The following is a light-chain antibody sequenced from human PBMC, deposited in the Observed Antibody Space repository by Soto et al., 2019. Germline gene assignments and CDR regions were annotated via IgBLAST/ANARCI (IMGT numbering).Light chain of an antibody. V-gene: IGLV2-14*01. CDR1: SSDVGGYNH. Sequence: QSALTQPASVSGSPGQSITISCTGTSSDVGGYNHVSWYQQHPGKAPKVMIYDVNNRPAGVSNRFSGSKSGNTASLTISGRQAEDDADYYCSSYTGSSNNVLFGGGTKLTVL. CDR2: DVN. CDR3: SSYTGSSNNVL. J-gene: IGLJ2*01.